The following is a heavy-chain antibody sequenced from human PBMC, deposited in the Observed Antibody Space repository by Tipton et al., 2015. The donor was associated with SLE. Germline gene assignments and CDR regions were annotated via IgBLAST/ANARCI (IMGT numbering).Heavy chain of an antibody. Sequence: TLSLTCTVSGGSISSYYWSWIRQPPGKGLEWIGYIYDSGNTNYNPSLKSRVTISVDTSKNQFSLKLNSVTAADTAVYYCARLRDYFGSGSYYDPDYGMDVWGQGTTVTVSS. J-gene: IGHJ6*02. CDR1: GGSISSYY. D-gene: IGHD3-10*01. CDR2: IYDSGNT. V-gene: IGHV4-59*08. CDR3: ARLRDYFGSGSYYDPDYGMDV.